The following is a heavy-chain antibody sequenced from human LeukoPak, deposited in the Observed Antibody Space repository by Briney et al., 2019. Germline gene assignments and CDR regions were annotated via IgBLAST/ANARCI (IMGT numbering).Heavy chain of an antibody. V-gene: IGHV3-11*01. CDR3: ARDKDDYGSGNHWFDP. J-gene: IGHJ5*02. D-gene: IGHD3-10*01. Sequence: GGSLRLSCAASGFTFSDYYMSWIRQAPGKGLEWVSYISSSGSTIYYADSVKGRFTISRDNAKNSLYLQMNSLRAEDTAVYYCARDKDDYGSGNHWFDPWGQGTLVTVSS. CDR2: ISSSGSTI. CDR1: GFTFSDYY.